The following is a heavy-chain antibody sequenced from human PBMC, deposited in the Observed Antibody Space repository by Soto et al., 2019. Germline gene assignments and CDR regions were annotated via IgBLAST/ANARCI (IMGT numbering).Heavy chain of an antibody. V-gene: IGHV1-3*01. CDR1: GYTFTSYA. Sequence: QVQLVQSGAEVKKPGASVKVSCKASGYTFTSYAMHWVRQAPGQRLEWMGWINAGNGNTKYSQKFQGRVTITRDTSASTAYMELSSLRSEDTAVYYCAREGYSGYDWGYFDYWGQGTLVTVSS. J-gene: IGHJ4*02. CDR3: AREGYSGYDWGYFDY. CDR2: INAGNGNT. D-gene: IGHD5-12*01.